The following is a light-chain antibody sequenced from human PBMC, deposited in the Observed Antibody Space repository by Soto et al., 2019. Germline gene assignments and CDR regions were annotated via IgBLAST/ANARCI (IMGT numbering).Light chain of an antibody. CDR3: KQYGSSGT. CDR1: QGIGDT. V-gene: IGKV3D-11*03. CDR2: DAS. Sequence: EFVIMQSPATLSFSPLEVATLSCMASQGIGDTLDWYQHKPGQAPRLLIYDASNRATGIPARFSGSGSGKDFTLTISSLEHEDFAVYYCKQYGSSGTFGQGTKV. J-gene: IGKJ1*01.